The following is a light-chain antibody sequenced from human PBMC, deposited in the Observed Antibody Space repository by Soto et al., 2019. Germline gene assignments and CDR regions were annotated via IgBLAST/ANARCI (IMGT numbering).Light chain of an antibody. J-gene: IGKJ2*01. V-gene: IGKV3D-20*01. CDR1: QSVSNSH. CDR2: EES. CDR3: QQYGRSPRYT. Sequence: DIVLTQSPATLPLSPGERATLSCGASQSVSNSHLVWNQQKPGLAPRLLIYEESSRATGIPDRFSGSGSGTDFGLFMRRLEPEDFAVSYCQQYGRSPRYTFGQGTKPEIK.